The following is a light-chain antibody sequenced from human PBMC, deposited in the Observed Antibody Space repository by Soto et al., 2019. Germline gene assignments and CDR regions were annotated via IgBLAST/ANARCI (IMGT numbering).Light chain of an antibody. CDR2: DAS. CDR1: QSVSNY. CDR3: QQRSIWVT. V-gene: IGKV3-11*01. Sequence: EIVLTQSPATMSLSPGERATLSCRASQSVSNYLAWYQQKPGQALRLLIYDASNRATGIPARFSGTGSGTDFTLTISSLEPEDFAVYYCQQRSIWVTFGGGTKVDIK. J-gene: IGKJ4*01.